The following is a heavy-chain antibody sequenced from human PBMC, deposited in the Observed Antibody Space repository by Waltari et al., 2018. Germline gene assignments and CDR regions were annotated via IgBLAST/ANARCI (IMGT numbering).Heavy chain of an antibody. J-gene: IGHJ6*02. CDR3: ARDVAGPPNGMDV. CDR1: GGSISSSSYY. Sequence: QLQLQESGPGLVKPSETLSLTCTVSGGSISSSSYYWGWIRQPPGKGLEWIGSIYYSGSTYYNPSLKSRVTISVDTSKNQFSLKLSSVTAADTAVYYCARDVAGPPNGMDVWGQGTTVTVSS. CDR2: IYYSGST. V-gene: IGHV4-39*07. D-gene: IGHD6-19*01.